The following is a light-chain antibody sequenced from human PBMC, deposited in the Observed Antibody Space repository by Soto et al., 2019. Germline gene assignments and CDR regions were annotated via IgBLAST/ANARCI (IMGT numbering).Light chain of an antibody. Sequence: EIVLTQSPGTLTLSPGERATLSCRASQSVSSNYLAWYQQKPGQAPRLLIYATSSRATGIPDRFSGSGSGTDFLLTIIRLQPEDIAVYYCQQYGTSTGLTFGGGTKVEI. CDR2: ATS. J-gene: IGKJ4*01. CDR1: QSVSSNY. V-gene: IGKV3-20*01. CDR3: QQYGTSTGLT.